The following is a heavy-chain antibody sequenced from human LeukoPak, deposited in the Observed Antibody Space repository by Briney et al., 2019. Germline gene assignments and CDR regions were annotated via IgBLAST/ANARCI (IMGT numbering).Heavy chain of an antibody. V-gene: IGHV3-23*01. CDR2: ISGRGGST. CDR1: GFTFSSYA. CDR3: ARASAAAGKGSVSRDQTLYYFDY. J-gene: IGHJ4*02. D-gene: IGHD6-13*01. Sequence: GGSLRLSCAASGFTFSSYAMSWVRQAPGKGLEWVSAISGRGGSTYYADSVKGRFTISRDNSKNTLYLQMNSLRAEDTAVYYCARASAAAGKGSVSRDQTLYYFDYWGQGTLVTVSS.